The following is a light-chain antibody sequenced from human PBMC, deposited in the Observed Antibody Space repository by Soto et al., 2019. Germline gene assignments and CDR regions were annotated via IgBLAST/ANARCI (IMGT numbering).Light chain of an antibody. CDR2: DDN. Sequence: SYALTQPPSVSVAPGQTATIPCGGNNIGSKSVHWYQLRPGQAPVLVVYDDNDRPSGIPERFSGSNSGNTATLTISRVEAGDEADYYCQVWDSSSDHYVSGTGTKVTVL. CDR3: QVWDSSSDHYV. CDR1: NIGSKS. J-gene: IGLJ1*01. V-gene: IGLV3-21*02.